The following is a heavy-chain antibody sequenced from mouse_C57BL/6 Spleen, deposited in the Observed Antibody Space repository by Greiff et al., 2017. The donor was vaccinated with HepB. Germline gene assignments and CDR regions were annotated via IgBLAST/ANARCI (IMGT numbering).Heavy chain of an antibody. CDR3: ARMARTIN. CDR2: INSNGGST. Sequence: EVNVVESGVGLVQPGGSLKLSCAASGFTFSSYGMSWVRQTPDKRLELVATINSNGGSTYYPDSVKGRFTISRDNAKNTLYLQMSSLKSEDTAMYYCARMARTINWGQGTTLTVSS. CDR1: GFTFSSYG. J-gene: IGHJ2*01. V-gene: IGHV5-6-3*01.